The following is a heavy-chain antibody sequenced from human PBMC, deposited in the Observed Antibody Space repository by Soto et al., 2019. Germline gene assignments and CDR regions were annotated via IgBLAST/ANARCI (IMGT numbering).Heavy chain of an antibody. CDR1: GFTFSSYA. CDR3: ARAPRIHYYYGMDV. Sequence: PGGSLRLSCAASGFTFSSYAMHWVRQAPGKGLEWVAVISYDGSNKYYADSVKGRFTISRDNSKNTLYLQMNSLRAEDTAVYYCARAPRIHYYYGMDVWGQGTTVTAP. D-gene: IGHD2-15*01. CDR2: ISYDGSNK. V-gene: IGHV3-30-3*01. J-gene: IGHJ6*02.